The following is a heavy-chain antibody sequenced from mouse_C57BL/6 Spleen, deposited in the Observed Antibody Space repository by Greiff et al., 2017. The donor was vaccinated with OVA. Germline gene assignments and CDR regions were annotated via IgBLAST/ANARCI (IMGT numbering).Heavy chain of an antibody. J-gene: IGHJ2*01. D-gene: IGHD4-1*01. V-gene: IGHV5-17*01. CDR3: ARKAFNWASFDY. CDR1: GFTFSDYG. CDR2: ISSGSSTI. Sequence: DVKLVESGGGLVKPGGSLKLSCAASGFTFSDYGMHWVRQAPEKGLEWVAYISSGSSTIYYADTVKGRFTISRDNAKNTLFLQMTSLRSEDTAMYYCARKAFNWASFDYWGQGTTLTVSS.